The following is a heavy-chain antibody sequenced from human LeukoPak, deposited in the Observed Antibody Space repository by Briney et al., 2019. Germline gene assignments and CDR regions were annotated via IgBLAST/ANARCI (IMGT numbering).Heavy chain of an antibody. V-gene: IGHV3-7*01. CDR2: IKQDGIEK. J-gene: IGHJ6*03. CDR1: GFSFSSYW. Sequence: GGSLRLSCAASGFSFSSYWMTWVRQAPGKGPEWVANIKQDGIEKYSVDSVKGRFTISRDNAKNSVYLQMNSLRAEDTALYYCARLSAYYYGSYFYYYMDVWGQGTLVTVSS. CDR3: ARLSAYYYGSYFYYYMDV. D-gene: IGHD3-10*01.